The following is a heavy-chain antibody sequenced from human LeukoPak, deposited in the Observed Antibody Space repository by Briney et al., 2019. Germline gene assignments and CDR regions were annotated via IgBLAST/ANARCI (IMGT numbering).Heavy chain of an antibody. J-gene: IGHJ4*02. Sequence: PGGSLRLSCAASGFTFSSYAMHWVRQAPGKGLEWVAVISYDGSNKYYADSVKGRFTISRDNSKNTLYLQMNSLRPEDTAVYYCAKVIQLWLHDVPLDYWGQGTLVTVSS. CDR1: GFTFSSYA. CDR2: ISYDGSNK. D-gene: IGHD5-18*01. CDR3: AKVIQLWLHDVPLDY. V-gene: IGHV3-30*04.